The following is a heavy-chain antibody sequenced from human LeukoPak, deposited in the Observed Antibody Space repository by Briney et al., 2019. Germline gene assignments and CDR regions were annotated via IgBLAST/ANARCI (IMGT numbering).Heavy chain of an antibody. CDR3: ARDGYYYDSSGYYYPEYGMDV. D-gene: IGHD3-22*01. J-gene: IGHJ6*02. V-gene: IGHV1-2*04. CDR2: INPNSGGT. Sequence: ASVKVSCKASGYTFTGYYMHWVRQAPGQGLEWMGWINPNSGGTNYAQKFQGWVTMTRDTSISTAYMELSRLRSDDTAVYYCARDGYYYDSSGYYYPEYGMDVWGQGTTVTVSS. CDR1: GYTFTGYY.